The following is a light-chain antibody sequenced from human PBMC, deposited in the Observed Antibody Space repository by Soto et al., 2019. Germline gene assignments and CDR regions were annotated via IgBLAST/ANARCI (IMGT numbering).Light chain of an antibody. CDR3: QQYNNWPLT. CDR2: GAS. V-gene: IGKV3-15*01. Sequence: ILMTQSPATLSVSPWEGATLSCRASHRVSGYLAWYQQKPGQAPRLLIYGASTRATGVPARFSGSGSGTVFTLTISSLQSEDFAVYYCQQYNNWPLTFGGGTKVDIK. J-gene: IGKJ4*01. CDR1: HRVSGY.